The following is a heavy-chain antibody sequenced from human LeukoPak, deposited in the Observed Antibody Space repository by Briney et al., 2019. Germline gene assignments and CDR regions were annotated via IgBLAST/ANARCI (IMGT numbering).Heavy chain of an antibody. CDR2: IYTSGST. CDR3: ARAGPITIFGVATRYFDY. D-gene: IGHD3-3*01. J-gene: IGHJ4*02. Sequence: SETLSLTCIVSGGSISSYYWSWIRQPAGKGLEWIGRIYTSGSTNYNPSLKSRVTRSVYTSKNQFSLKLSSVTAADTAVYYCARAGPITIFGVATRYFDYWGQGTLVTVSS. V-gene: IGHV4-4*07. CDR1: GGSISSYY.